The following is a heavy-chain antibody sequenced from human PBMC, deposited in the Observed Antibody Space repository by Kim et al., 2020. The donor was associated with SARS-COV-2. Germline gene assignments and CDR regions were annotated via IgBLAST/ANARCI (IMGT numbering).Heavy chain of an antibody. CDR1: GGSISSYY. CDR3: AREPIKTLEWLFIVEGGYCYFDL. D-gene: IGHD3-3*01. V-gene: IGHV4-4*07. J-gene: IGHJ2*01. Sequence: SETLSLTCTVSGGSISSYYWSWIRQPAGKGLEWIGRIYTSGSTNYNPSLKSRVTMSVDTSKNQFSLKLSSVTAADTAVYYCAREPIKTLEWLFIVEGGYCYFDLWGRGTLVTVSS. CDR2: IYTSGST.